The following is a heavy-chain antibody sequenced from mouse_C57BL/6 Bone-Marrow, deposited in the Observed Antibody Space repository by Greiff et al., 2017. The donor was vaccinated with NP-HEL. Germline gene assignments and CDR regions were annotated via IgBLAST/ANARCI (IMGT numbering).Heavy chain of an antibody. CDR3: ARDDYDVPFAY. D-gene: IGHD2-4*01. CDR1: GFTFSDYY. J-gene: IGHJ3*01. CDR2: INYDGSST. V-gene: IGHV5-16*01. Sequence: EVMLVESEGGLVQPGSSMKLSCTASGFTFSDYYMAWVRQVPEKGLEWVANINYDGSSTYYLDSLKSRFIISRDNAKNILYLQMSSLKSEDTATYYCARDDYDVPFAYWGQGTLVTVSA.